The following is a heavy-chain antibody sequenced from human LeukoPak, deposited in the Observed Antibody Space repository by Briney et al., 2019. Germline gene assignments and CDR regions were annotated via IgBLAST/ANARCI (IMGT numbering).Heavy chain of an antibody. CDR1: GFIFSSYA. CDR2: ISGSAGST. Sequence: PGGSLRLSCAASGFIFSSYAMTWVRQAPGKGLEWVSGISGSAGSTFHADSVKGRFTISRDNSKKTLYLQMNSLRAEDTAVYYCARDSEVVPIADNWGQGTLVIVSS. V-gene: IGHV3-23*01. J-gene: IGHJ4*02. D-gene: IGHD2-2*01. CDR3: ARDSEVVPIADN.